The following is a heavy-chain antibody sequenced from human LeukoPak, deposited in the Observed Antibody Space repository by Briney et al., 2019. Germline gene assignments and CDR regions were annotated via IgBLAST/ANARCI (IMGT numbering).Heavy chain of an antibody. Sequence: GGSLRLSCSASGFTFNSYAMHWVRQAPGKGLEYVSAISSSGGSTYYADLVKGRFTISRDNSKNTLYLQMSSLRPEDTAVYFCVKERSGGFFDYWGQGTLATVSS. CDR1: GFTFNSYA. J-gene: IGHJ4*02. D-gene: IGHD1-26*01. CDR3: VKERSGGFFDY. V-gene: IGHV3-64D*09. CDR2: ISSSGGST.